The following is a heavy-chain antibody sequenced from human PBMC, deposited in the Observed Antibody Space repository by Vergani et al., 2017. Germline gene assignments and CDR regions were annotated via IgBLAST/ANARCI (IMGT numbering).Heavy chain of an antibody. CDR3: ARTPYCXSTSCPYYYCGMDV. CDR1: GYTFTGYY. CDR2: INPNSGGT. D-gene: IGHD2-2*01. J-gene: IGHJ6*02. Sequence: QVQLVQSGAEVKKPGASVKVSCKASGYTFTGYYMHWVRQAPGQGLEWMGWINPNSGGTNYAQKFQGRVTLTRDTSISTAYMELSRLTYDDTAVYYCARTPYCXSTSCPYYYCGMDVWGQGTTVTVSS. V-gene: IGHV1-2*02.